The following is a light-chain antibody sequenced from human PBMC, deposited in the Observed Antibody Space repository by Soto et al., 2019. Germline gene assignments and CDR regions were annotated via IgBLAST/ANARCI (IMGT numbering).Light chain of an antibody. CDR2: GVN. CDR1: SSDVGFYNS. V-gene: IGLV2-8*01. CDR3: SSFGNGNLVI. Sequence: QSALTQPPSASGSPGQSVTISCPGTSSDVGFYNSVSWFQHHPGKAPKLIIFGVNRRPSGVPDRFSGSKSDNTASLTVSGLQTEDEANYYCSSFGNGNLVIFGGGTQLTVL. J-gene: IGLJ7*01.